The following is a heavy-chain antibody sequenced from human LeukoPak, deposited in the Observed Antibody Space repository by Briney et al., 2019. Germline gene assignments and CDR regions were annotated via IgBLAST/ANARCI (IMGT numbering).Heavy chain of an antibody. Sequence: ASVKVSCKASGGTFSSYAISWVRQAPGQGLEWMGGIIPTFGTANYAQKFRGRVTITADESTSTAYMELSSLRSEDTAVYYCARALYSGYDNYYYYYGMDVWGQGTTVTVSS. D-gene: IGHD5-12*01. CDR2: IIPTFGTA. CDR3: ARALYSGYDNYYYYYGMDV. CDR1: GGTFSSYA. V-gene: IGHV1-69*13. J-gene: IGHJ6*02.